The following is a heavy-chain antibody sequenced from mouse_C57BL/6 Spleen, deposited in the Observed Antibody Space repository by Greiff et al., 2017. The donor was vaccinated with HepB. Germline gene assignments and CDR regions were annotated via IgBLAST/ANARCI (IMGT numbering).Heavy chain of an antibody. Sequence: QVQLQQSGAELVRPGASVTLSCKASGYTFTDYEMHWVKQTPVHGLEWIGAIDPETGGTAYNQKFKGKAILTADKSSSTAYMELRSLTSEDSAVYYCTREDYRYYFDYWGQGTTLTVSS. J-gene: IGHJ2*01. CDR1: GYTFTDYE. D-gene: IGHD2-14*01. CDR2: IDPETGGT. V-gene: IGHV1-15*01. CDR3: TREDYRYYFDY.